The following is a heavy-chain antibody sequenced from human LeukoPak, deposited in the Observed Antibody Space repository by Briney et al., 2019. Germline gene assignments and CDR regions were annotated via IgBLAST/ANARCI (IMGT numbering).Heavy chain of an antibody. D-gene: IGHD3-10*01. Sequence: GESLKISCKGSGYSFTSYWIGWVRQMPGKGLEWMGIIYPGDSDTRYSPSFQGQVTISADKSISTAYLQWSSLKASDTAMYYCARYVLTMVRGVVVNWFDPWGQGTLVTVSS. CDR2: IYPGDSDT. CDR3: ARYVLTMVRGVVVNWFDP. V-gene: IGHV5-51*01. CDR1: GYSFTSYW. J-gene: IGHJ5*02.